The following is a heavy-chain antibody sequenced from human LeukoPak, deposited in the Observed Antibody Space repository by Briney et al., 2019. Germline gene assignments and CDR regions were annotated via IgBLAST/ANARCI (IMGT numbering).Heavy chain of an antibody. CDR1: GFTFSNYA. J-gene: IGHJ4*02. D-gene: IGHD5-18*01. CDR2: ISGSGDST. V-gene: IGHV3-23*01. Sequence: GSLRLSCAASGFTFSNYAMSWVRQAPGKGLEWVSAISGSGDSTYYGDSVKGRFTISRDNSKNTLFLQMNSLRGEDTAVYYCAKIAAAMVTNFDYWGQGTLVTVSS. CDR3: AKIAAAMVTNFDY.